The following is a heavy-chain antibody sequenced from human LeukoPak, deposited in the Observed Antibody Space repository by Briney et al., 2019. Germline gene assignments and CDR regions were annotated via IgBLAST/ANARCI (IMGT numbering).Heavy chain of an antibody. CDR2: IDNSGGYT. V-gene: IGHV3-23*01. CDR1: GFTFGTYA. J-gene: IGHJ5*02. CDR3: AKDLVLWFGELLSS. D-gene: IGHD3-10*01. Sequence: GGSLRLSCAASGFTFGTYAMSWVRQAPGKGLEWVSTIDNSGGYTYYADSVKGRFTISRDNSKNTLFLQMNSLRAEDSAVYYCAKDLVLWFGELLSSWGQGTLVTVSS.